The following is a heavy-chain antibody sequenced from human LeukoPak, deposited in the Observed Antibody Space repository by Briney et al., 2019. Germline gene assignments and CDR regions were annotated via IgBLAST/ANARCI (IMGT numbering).Heavy chain of an antibody. CDR1: GFTFSSYS. D-gene: IGHD2-21*02. V-gene: IGHV3-21*01. CDR3: ARDAIVVVTAIGDAFDI. J-gene: IGHJ3*02. CDR2: ISSSSSYI. Sequence: GGSLRLSCAASGFTFSSYSMNWVRQAPGKGLEWVSSISSSSSYIYYADSVKGRFTISRDIAKNSLYLQMNSLRAEDTAVYYCARDAIVVVTAIGDAFDIWGQGTMVTVSS.